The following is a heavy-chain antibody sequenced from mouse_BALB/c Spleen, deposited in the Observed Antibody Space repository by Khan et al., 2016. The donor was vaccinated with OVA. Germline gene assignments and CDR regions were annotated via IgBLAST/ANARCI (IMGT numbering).Heavy chain of an antibody. CDR1: GFPLTSYG. J-gene: IGHJ3*01. V-gene: IGHV2-9*02. D-gene: IGHD1-1*01. CDR2: IWAGGGT. CDR3: DRDAGYGTTWFAY. Sequence: QVQLKESGPGLVAPSQSLSISCAVSGFPLTSYGVHWVRQPPGKGLEWLGVIWAGGGTNYNSALMSRVSISKDNSKSQVFLKMNSLQTDDTAMYYCDRDAGYGTTWFAYWGQGTLVTVSA.